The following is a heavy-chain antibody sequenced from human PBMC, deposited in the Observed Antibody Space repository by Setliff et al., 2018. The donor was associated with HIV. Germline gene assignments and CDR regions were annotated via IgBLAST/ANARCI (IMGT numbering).Heavy chain of an antibody. CDR2: IDPTGTYT. D-gene: IGHD1-1*01. CDR3: AKVDDGQCNTFNCRDFAY. V-gene: IGHV3-23*05. J-gene: IGHJ4*02. Sequence: PGGSLRLSCAASGLTLSTYSMSWVRQAPGKGLQWVSAIDPTGTYTYYADAVKGRFTISRDNFRNTLSLQMNSLTAEDSAIYYCAKVDDGQCNTFNCRDFAYWGRGTLVTVSS. CDR1: GLTLSTYS.